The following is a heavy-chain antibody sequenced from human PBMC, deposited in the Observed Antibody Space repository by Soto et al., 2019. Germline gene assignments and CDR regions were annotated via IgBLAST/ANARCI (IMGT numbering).Heavy chain of an antibody. CDR3: ARDRELDQPVPSHYGMDV. CDR1: GFTFSSYA. D-gene: IGHD1-1*01. Sequence: QVQLVESGGGVVQPGRSLRLSCAASGFTFSSYAMHWVRQAPGKGLEWVAVISYDGSNKYYADSVKGRFTISRDNSKNTLYLQMNSLRAEDTAVCYCARDRELDQPVPSHYGMDVWGQGTTVTVSS. CDR2: ISYDGSNK. V-gene: IGHV3-30-3*01. J-gene: IGHJ6*02.